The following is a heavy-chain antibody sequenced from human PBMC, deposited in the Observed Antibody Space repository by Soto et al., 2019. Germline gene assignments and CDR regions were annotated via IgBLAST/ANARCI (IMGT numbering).Heavy chain of an antibody. J-gene: IGHJ5*02. D-gene: IGHD1-1*01. V-gene: IGHV4-4*07. Sequence: SETLSLTCTVSGASISGFYWSWIRKSAGKGLEWIGRIYVTGTTDYNPSLKSRVMMSVDTSKKQFSLKLRSVTAADTAVYYCVRDGTKTLRDWFDPWGQGISVTVSS. CDR2: IYVTGTT. CDR3: VRDGTKTLRDWFDP. CDR1: GASISGFY.